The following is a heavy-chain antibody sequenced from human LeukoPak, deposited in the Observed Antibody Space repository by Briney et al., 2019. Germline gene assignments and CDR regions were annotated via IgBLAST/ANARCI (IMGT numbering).Heavy chain of an antibody. D-gene: IGHD6-19*01. J-gene: IGHJ4*02. CDR3: ARGLPFPRLAEFEY. CDR1: GGSFSGYY. Sequence: SETLSLTCAVYGGSFSGYYWTWIRQPPGEGLEWMGEINHSGSTNYNPSLKRRVTISVDTSKNQFSLKLSSVTAADTAVYYCARGLPFPRLAEFEYWGQGTLVTVSS. CDR2: INHSGST. V-gene: IGHV4-34*01.